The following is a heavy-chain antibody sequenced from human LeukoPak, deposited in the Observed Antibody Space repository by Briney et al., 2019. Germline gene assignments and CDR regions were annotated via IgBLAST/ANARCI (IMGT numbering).Heavy chain of an antibody. D-gene: IGHD1-26*01. CDR2: IYYSGST. V-gene: IGHV4-59*01. CDR3: ARGFYNGSYYYFDF. CDR1: GGSISNYY. J-gene: IGHJ4*02. Sequence: SETLSLTCTVSGGSISNYYWNWIRQPPGKGLEWIGYIYYSGSTNYNPSLKSRVTMSVGTSKNRFSLKLTSVTAADTAVCYCARGFYNGSYYYFDFWGQGALVTVSS.